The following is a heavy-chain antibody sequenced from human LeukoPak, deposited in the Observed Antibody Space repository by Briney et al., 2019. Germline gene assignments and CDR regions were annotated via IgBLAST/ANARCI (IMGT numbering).Heavy chain of an antibody. CDR1: GFTFSNYW. Sequence: GGSLTLSCVVSGFTFSNYWMSWVRQAPGQGLDWVANIKPDGSEKNYVDSVKGRLTISRDNAKNSLYLQMNSLRAEDTAVYYCARDRPSGWYLQYYFNYWGQGSLVTVSS. CDR3: ARDRPSGWYLQYYFNY. J-gene: IGHJ4*02. V-gene: IGHV3-7*04. D-gene: IGHD6-19*01. CDR2: IKPDGSEK.